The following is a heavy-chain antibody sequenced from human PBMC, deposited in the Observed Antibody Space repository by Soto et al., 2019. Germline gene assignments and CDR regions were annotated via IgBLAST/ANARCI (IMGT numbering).Heavy chain of an antibody. V-gene: IGHV4-4*07. Sequence: SETLSLTCSVSGGTISGYYWTWNRQPAGKGLEWIGRIYSSGNTKYNPSLQSRVTMSLDTSNNQFSLRLTSVTAADTAVYYCARGQRFSDWFDPWGQGXLVTVSS. CDR2: IYSSGNT. D-gene: IGHD3-3*01. CDR1: GGTISGYY. J-gene: IGHJ5*02. CDR3: ARGQRFSDWFDP.